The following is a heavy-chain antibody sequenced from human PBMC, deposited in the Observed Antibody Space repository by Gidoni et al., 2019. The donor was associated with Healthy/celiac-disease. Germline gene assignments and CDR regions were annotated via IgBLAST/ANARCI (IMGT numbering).Heavy chain of an antibody. CDR3: ARDRAVTASRDAFDI. D-gene: IGHD2-21*02. CDR2: INPSGGST. CDR1: GYTFTSYY. V-gene: IGHV1-46*01. Sequence: QVQLVQSGAEVKKPGASVKVSCKASGYTFTSYYMHWVRQAPGQGLEWMGIINPSGGSTSYAQKFQGRVTMTRDTSTSTVYMELSSLRSEDTAVYYCARDRAVTASRDAFDIWGQGTMVTVSS. J-gene: IGHJ3*02.